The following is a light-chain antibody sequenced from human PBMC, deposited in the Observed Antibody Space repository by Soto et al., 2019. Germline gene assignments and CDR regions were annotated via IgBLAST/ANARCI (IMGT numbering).Light chain of an antibody. CDR1: SSNIGGNY. Sequence: QSVLTQPPSASGTPGQRVTISCSGSSSNIGGNYVYWYQQLPGTAPKLLIYRNNQRPSGVPDRFSGSKSGASASLAISGLRSEDEADYYCAAWDDSLSGLYVFGTGTKVTVL. CDR2: RNN. CDR3: AAWDDSLSGLYV. J-gene: IGLJ1*01. V-gene: IGLV1-47*01.